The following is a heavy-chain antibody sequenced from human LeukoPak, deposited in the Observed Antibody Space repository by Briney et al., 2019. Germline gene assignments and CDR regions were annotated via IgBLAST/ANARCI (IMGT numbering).Heavy chain of an antibody. CDR1: GFTFSSYA. J-gene: IGHJ6*02. CDR3: AKGRAAAGLTDNYYYYGMDV. Sequence: QPGGSLRLSCAASGFTFSSYAMSWVRQAPGKGLEWVSAISGSGGSTYYADSVKGRFTISRDNSKNTLYLQMNSLRAEDTAVFYCAKGRAAAGLTDNYYYYGMDVWGQGTTVTVSS. CDR2: ISGSGGST. V-gene: IGHV3-23*01. D-gene: IGHD6-13*01.